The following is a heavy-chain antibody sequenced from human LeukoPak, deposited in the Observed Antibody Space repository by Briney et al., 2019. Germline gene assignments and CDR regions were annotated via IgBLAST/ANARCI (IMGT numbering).Heavy chain of an antibody. CDR2: ISWNSAGI. CDR1: GFVFGGYA. J-gene: IGHJ4*02. Sequence: QPGRSLRLSCAGSGFVFGGYAMYWVRQAPGKGLEWVSYISWNSAGIAYADSVKGRFTISRDNAKNSLYLQMSSLRADDTAFYYCVKAFCNTTTCDYFDHWGQGTLVTVSS. CDR3: VKAFCNTTTCDYFDH. V-gene: IGHV3-9*01. D-gene: IGHD2-2*01.